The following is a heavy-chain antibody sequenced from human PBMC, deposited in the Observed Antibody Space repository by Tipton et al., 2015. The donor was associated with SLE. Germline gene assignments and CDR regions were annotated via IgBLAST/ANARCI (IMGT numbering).Heavy chain of an antibody. CDR3: ARGLAAAALDY. Sequence: TLSLTCAVSGGSISSGGYSWSWIRQPPGKGLEWIGYIYHSGSTYYNPSLKSRVTISVDRSKNQFSLKLSSVTAADTAVYYCARGLAAAALDYWGQGTLVTVSS. J-gene: IGHJ4*02. CDR2: IYHSGST. CDR1: GGSISSGGYS. V-gene: IGHV4-30-2*01. D-gene: IGHD6-13*01.